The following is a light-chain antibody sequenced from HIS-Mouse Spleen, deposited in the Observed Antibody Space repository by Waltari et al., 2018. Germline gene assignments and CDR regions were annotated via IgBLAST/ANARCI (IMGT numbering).Light chain of an antibody. J-gene: IGLJ2*01. CDR3: QSADSSGTYV. Sequence: SYELTQPPSVSVSPGKTARITCPGDALPKQYAYWYQQKPGQAPVLVIYKDSDRPSGIPERFSGSSSGTTVTLTISGFQAEDEADYYCQSADSSGTYVFGGGTKLTVL. CDR2: KDS. CDR1: ALPKQY. V-gene: IGLV3-25*03.